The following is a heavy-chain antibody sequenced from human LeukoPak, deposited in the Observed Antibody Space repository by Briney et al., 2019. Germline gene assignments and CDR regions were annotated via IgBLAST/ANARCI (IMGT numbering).Heavy chain of an antibody. Sequence: VASVKVSCKASGGTFSSYAISWVRQAPGQGLEWMGRIIPIFGTANYAQKLQGRVTITTDESTSTAYMELSSLRSEDTAVYYCASYSSGWSYYYYMDVWGKGTTVTVSS. CDR2: IIPIFGTA. CDR1: GGTFSSYA. D-gene: IGHD6-19*01. V-gene: IGHV1-69*05. CDR3: ASYSSGWSYYYYMDV. J-gene: IGHJ6*03.